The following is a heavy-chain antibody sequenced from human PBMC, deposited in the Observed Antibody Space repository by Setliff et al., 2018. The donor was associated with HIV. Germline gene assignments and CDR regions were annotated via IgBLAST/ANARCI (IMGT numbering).Heavy chain of an antibody. CDR1: GYSISSGYY. J-gene: IGHJ6*03. Sequence: PSETLSLTCDVSGYSISSGYYWGWIRQPPGKGLEWIANIYHNGNTHYNPSLKSRGTISVDTSKNQFSLKLTSVTAADTAVYYCARHGAYEAYYDYMDVWGKGTTVTVSS. CDR3: ARHGAYEAYYDYMDV. D-gene: IGHD5-12*01. CDR2: IYHNGNT. V-gene: IGHV4-38-2*01.